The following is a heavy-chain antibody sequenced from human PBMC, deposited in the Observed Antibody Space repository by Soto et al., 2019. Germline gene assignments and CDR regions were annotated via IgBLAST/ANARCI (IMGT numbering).Heavy chain of an antibody. CDR3: ARGPTLVATKAPFFDY. CDR1: GDSVSSNSAA. V-gene: IGHV6-1*01. D-gene: IGHD5-12*01. CDR2: TYYRSKWYN. Sequence: PSQTLSLTCAISGDSVSSNSAAWNWIRQSPSRGLEWLGRTYYRSKWYNDYAVSVKSRITINPDTSKNQFSLQLNSVTPEDTAVYYCARGPTLVATKAPFFDYWGQGTLVTVSS. J-gene: IGHJ4*02.